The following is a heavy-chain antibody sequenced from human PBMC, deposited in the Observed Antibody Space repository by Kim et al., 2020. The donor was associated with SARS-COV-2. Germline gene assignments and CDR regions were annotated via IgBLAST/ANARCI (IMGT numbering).Heavy chain of an antibody. CDR3: VRHRRDPDYHYYFGLDV. J-gene: IGHJ6*02. CDR1: NLSIGSRTSK. Sequence: SETLSLTCSVSNLSIGSRTSKWAWIRQPPGKGLQWIGNVDYAGGTEYTPSLRSRVAMSLDTSRNQFSLKLTSVTASDTATYYCVRHRRDPDYHYYFGLDVWGQGTTVTVSS. CDR2: VDYAGGT. V-gene: IGHV4-39*01.